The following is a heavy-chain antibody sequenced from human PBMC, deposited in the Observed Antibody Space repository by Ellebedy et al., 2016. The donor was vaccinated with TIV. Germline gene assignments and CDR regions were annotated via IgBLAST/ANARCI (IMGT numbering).Heavy chain of an antibody. CDR2: IDPSHSYV. V-gene: IGHV5-10-1*01. Sequence: GESLKISCQGSGYSFTNNWINWVRQLPGKGLEWMGRIDPSHSYVPYSPSFEGHFTIPADKSTATSYLQWDSLKASDTAIYYCARRDYDFGVYALNYWGQGTLVTVSS. J-gene: IGHJ4*02. CDR3: ARRDYDFGVYALNY. D-gene: IGHD4-17*01. CDR1: GYSFTNNW.